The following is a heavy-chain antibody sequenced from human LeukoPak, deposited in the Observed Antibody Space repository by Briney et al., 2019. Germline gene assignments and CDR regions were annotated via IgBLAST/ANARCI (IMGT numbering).Heavy chain of an antibody. CDR1: GYTFSSYF. CDR2: INPSGGST. J-gene: IGHJ4*02. V-gene: IGHV1-46*01. CDR3: ARGLTSSTLDY. D-gene: IGHD1-26*01. Sequence: ASVKVSCKASGYTFSSYFMHWVRQAPGQGLEWMGIINPSGGSTKYAQKFQGRVTMTRDTSTCTGYMEVSSLRSEDTAVYYCARGLTSSTLDYWGQGTLVTVSS.